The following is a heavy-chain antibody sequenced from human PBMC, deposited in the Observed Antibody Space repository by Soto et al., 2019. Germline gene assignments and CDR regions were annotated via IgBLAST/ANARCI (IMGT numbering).Heavy chain of an antibody. CDR1: GFTFSSYA. J-gene: IGHJ5*02. CDR2: ISGSGGST. V-gene: IGHV3-23*01. CDR3: AKGVLPYYDSSSEWFDP. Sequence: GGSLRLSCAASGFTFSSYAMSWVRQAPGKGLEWVSAISGSGGSTYYADSVKGRFTISRDNSKNTLYLQMNSLRAEDTAVYYCAKGVLPYYDSSSEWFDPWGQGTLVTVSS. D-gene: IGHD3-22*01.